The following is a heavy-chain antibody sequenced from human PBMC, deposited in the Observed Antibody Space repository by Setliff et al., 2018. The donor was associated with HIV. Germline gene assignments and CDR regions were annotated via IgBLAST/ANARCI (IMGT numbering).Heavy chain of an antibody. V-gene: IGHV3-30*02. CDR2: IRYDGSNK. CDR1: GFIFSNYA. Sequence: PGGSLRLSCAASGFIFSNYAMHWVRQAPGKGLEWVAFIRYDGSNKYYADSVKGRFTISRDNSKNTLYLQMNSLRAEDTAVYYCAKIQNPQGYYYDSSGYYPHPGSPDYWGQGTLVTVSS. D-gene: IGHD3-22*01. J-gene: IGHJ4*02. CDR3: AKIQNPQGYYYDSSGYYPHPGSPDY.